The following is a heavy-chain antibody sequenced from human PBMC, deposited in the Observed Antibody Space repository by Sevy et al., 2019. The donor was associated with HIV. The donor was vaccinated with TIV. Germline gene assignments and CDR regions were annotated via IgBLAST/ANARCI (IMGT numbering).Heavy chain of an antibody. CDR3: ARDSDNYDILTGYYPFDY. Sequence: ASVKVSCKASGYTFTSDYIHWVRQAPGQGLEWMGIINPSGGSTSYAKKFQGRVTMTRDTSTSTVYMELSSLRSEDTAVNYCARDSDNYDILTGYYPFDYWGQGTLVTVSS. CDR1: GYTFTSDY. CDR2: INPSGGST. J-gene: IGHJ4*02. V-gene: IGHV1-46*01. D-gene: IGHD3-9*01.